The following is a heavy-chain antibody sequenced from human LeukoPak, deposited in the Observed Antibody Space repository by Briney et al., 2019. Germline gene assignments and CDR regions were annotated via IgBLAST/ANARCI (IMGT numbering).Heavy chain of an antibody. Sequence: GEPLKISSKTSGYNFTTYWIVWVRRMPGKGLEWMGIIYPADSDTTYNPSFQGQVTISADKSISTAYLLWSSLKASDAAIYYCARQEYSGSYLDSWGQGTLVTVSS. J-gene: IGHJ4*02. CDR3: ARQEYSGSYLDS. CDR2: IYPADSDT. D-gene: IGHD1-26*01. V-gene: IGHV5-51*01. CDR1: GYNFTTYW.